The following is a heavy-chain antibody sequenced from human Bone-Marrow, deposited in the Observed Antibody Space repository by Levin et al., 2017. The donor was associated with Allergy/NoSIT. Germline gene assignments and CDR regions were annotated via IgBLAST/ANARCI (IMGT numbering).Heavy chain of an antibody. D-gene: IGHD2-15*01. CDR1: GASVSSNGVA. J-gene: IGHJ3*02. CDR3: TRGQWSTFNI. CDR2: TYYRSNWYT. Sequence: SETLSLTCAISGASVSSNGVAWNWIRQSPSRGLEFLGRTYYRSNWYTDHAVSVKGRITITMDTSKNQFSLHLNSVTPGDTDVYYCTRGQWSTFNIWGQGTMVTVS. V-gene: IGHV6-1*01.